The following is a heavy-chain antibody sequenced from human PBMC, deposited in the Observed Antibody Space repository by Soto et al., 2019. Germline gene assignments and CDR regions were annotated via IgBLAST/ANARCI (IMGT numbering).Heavy chain of an antibody. Sequence: SETLSLTCTVSGGSISSYYWSWIRQPPGKGLEWIGYIYYSGSTNYNPSLKSRVTISVDTSKNQFSLKLSSVTAADTAVYYCARGDYDFWSGYKGDAFDIWGQGTMVTVS. CDR1: GGSISSYY. CDR3: ARGDYDFWSGYKGDAFDI. CDR2: IYYSGST. J-gene: IGHJ3*02. V-gene: IGHV4-59*01. D-gene: IGHD3-3*01.